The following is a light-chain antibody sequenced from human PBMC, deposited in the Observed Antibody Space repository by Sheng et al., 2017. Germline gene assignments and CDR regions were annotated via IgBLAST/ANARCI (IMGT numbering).Light chain of an antibody. CDR3: QQSYSAPWT. CDR2: KAS. V-gene: IGKV1-5*03. J-gene: IGKJ1*01. CDR1: QSISSW. Sequence: DIQMTQSPSTLSASVGDRVTITCRASQSISSWLAWYQQKPGKAPKLLIYKASSLESGVPSRFSGSGSGTDFTLTISSLQPEDFATFYCQQSYSAPWTFGQGTRVEI.